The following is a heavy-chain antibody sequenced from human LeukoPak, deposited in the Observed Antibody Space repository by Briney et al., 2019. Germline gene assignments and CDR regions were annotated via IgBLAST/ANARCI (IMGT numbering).Heavy chain of an antibody. CDR3: ARGHYDFWSGYYPNFDY. Sequence: ASVKVSCKASGYTFTGYYMHWVRQAPGQGLEWMGWINPNSGGTNYAQKFQGRVTMTRDTSISTAYMELSRLRSDDTAAYYCARGHYDFWSGYYPNFDYWGQGTLVTVSS. J-gene: IGHJ4*02. V-gene: IGHV1-2*02. D-gene: IGHD3-3*01. CDR2: INPNSGGT. CDR1: GYTFTGYY.